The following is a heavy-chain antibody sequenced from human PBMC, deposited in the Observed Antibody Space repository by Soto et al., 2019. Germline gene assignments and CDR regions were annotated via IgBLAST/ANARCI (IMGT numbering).Heavy chain of an antibody. Sequence: QLQLQESGSGLEKPSQTLSLTCAVSGGSISSGGYSWSWIRQPPGKGLEWIGYIYHSGITYYNPSLKSRVTISVDRSKNQFSLKLSSVTAADTAVYYCARDPGRWGQGTLVTVSS. J-gene: IGHJ4*02. CDR3: ARDPGR. V-gene: IGHV4-30-2*01. CDR2: IYHSGIT. CDR1: GGSISSGGYS.